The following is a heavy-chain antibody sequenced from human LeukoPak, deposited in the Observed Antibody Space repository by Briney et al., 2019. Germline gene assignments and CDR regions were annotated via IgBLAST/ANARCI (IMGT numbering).Heavy chain of an antibody. CDR1: GFTFSSSA. D-gene: IGHD3-22*01. CDR3: AKVLGPYYDSSGYYFGFDY. Sequence: GGSLRLSCAVSGFTFSSSAMTWVRQAPGKGLEWVAVISYDGSNKYYADSVKGRFTISRDNSKNTLYLQMNSLRAEDTAVYYCAKVLGPYYDSSGYYFGFDYWGQGTLVTVSS. CDR2: ISYDGSNK. J-gene: IGHJ4*02. V-gene: IGHV3-30*18.